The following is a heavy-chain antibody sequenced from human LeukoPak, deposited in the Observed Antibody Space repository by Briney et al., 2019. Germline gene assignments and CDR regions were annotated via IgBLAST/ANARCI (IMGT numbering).Heavy chain of an antibody. J-gene: IGHJ3*02. Sequence: PGGSLRLSCAASGFTFSSYAMSWVRQAPGKGLEWVSAISGSGGSTYYADSVKGRFTISRDNSKNTLYLQMNSLRAEDTAVYYCAKEKYYYDSSGYYPLSIWGQGTMVTVSS. CDR2: ISGSGGST. V-gene: IGHV3-23*01. CDR1: GFTFSSYA. CDR3: AKEKYYYDSSGYYPLSI. D-gene: IGHD3-22*01.